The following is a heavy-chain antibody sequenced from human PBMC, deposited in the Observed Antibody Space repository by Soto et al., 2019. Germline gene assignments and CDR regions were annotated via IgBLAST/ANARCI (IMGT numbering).Heavy chain of an antibody. CDR1: GFTFSNYW. V-gene: IGHV3-74*02. CDR2: INSDGSVS. J-gene: IGHJ6*03. CDR3: ARGDCVGGTCYSLAGSFYYYMDV. Sequence: EVQLVESGGGLVQPGGSLRLSCAASGFTFSNYWMYWVRQAPRKGLEWVSRINSDGSVSSYADSVKGRLTISRDNVKNTLYLQMDSLRAEDTAVYYCARGDCVGGTCYSLAGSFYYYMDVWGKGTTVTVFS. D-gene: IGHD2-15*01.